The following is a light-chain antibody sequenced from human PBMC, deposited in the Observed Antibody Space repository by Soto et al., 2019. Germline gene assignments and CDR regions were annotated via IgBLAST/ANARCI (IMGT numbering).Light chain of an antibody. CDR3: NKLNSYPIT. V-gene: IGKV1-9*01. CDR1: QGISSH. Sequence: DIQLTQSPSFLSASVGDRVTITCRASQGISSHLAWYQQQPGKAPKLLIYVASTLQSGVPSRFSGSGSGTEFTLTISGLQPEDFASYYCNKLNSYPITFAQGTRLAMK. J-gene: IGKJ5*01. CDR2: VAS.